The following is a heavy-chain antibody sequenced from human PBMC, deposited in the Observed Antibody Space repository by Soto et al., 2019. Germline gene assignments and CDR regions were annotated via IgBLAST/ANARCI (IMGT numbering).Heavy chain of an antibody. CDR2: IHYSRST. D-gene: IGHD6-13*01. CDR1: GGSIKSDDHF. Sequence: TLSLTCTVSGGSIKSDDHFCGWVRQAPGKGMEWIGLIHYSRSTYYTLYLTSRVTISPNTSENPFSLTLRHVSGVNAAEYYCASYASRTWYSYYFDYWGQGTLVTVSS. J-gene: IGHJ4*02. V-gene: IGHV4-30-4*01. CDR3: ASYASRTWYSYYFDY.